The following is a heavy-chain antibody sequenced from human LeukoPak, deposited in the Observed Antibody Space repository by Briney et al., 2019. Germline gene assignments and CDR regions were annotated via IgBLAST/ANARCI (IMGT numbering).Heavy chain of an antibody. V-gene: IGHV3-21*01. CDR2: ISSSSSYI. Sequence: GGSLRLSCAASGFTFSSYNMNWVRQAPGKGLEWVSSISSSSSYIYYADSVKGRFTISRDNAKNSLYLQMNSLRAEDTAVYYCARGSARYYDSSGDFDYWGQGTLVTVSS. CDR1: GFTFSSYN. D-gene: IGHD3-22*01. J-gene: IGHJ4*02. CDR3: ARGSARYYDSSGDFDY.